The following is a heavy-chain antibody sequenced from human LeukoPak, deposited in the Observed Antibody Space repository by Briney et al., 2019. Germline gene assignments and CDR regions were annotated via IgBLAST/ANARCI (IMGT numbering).Heavy chain of an antibody. D-gene: IGHD1-26*01. CDR2: ISGSGGST. V-gene: IGHV3-23*01. CDR1: GFTFSSNA. CDR3: AKDTSGSYYQYYFDY. J-gene: IGHJ4*02. Sequence: PGGSLRLSCAASGFTFSSNAMSWVRQAPGKGLEWVSAISGSGGSTYYADSVKGRFTISRDNSKNTLYLQMNSLRAEDTAVYYCAKDTSGSYYQYYFDYWGQGTLVTVSS.